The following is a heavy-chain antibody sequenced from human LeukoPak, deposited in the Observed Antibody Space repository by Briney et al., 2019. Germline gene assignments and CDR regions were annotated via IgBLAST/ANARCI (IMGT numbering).Heavy chain of an antibody. V-gene: IGHV1-2*02. CDR1: GYTFTGYY. CDR2: ISPNSGGT. D-gene: IGHD6-6*01. CDR3: ARAGRIAARPNDYYYYMDV. J-gene: IGHJ6*03. Sequence: ASVKVSCKASGYTFTGYYMHWVRQAPGQGLEWMGWISPNSGGTNYAQKFQGRVTMTRDTSISTAYMELSRLRSDDTAVYYCARAGRIAARPNDYYYYMDVWGKGTTVTVSS.